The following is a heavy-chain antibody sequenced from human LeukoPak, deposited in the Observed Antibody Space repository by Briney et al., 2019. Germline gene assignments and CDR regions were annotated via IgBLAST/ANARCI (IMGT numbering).Heavy chain of an antibody. CDR2: ISAYNGNT. V-gene: IGHV1-18*01. Sequence: GASVKVSCKASGYTFTSYGISWVRQAPGQGLEWMGWISAYNGNTNYAQKLQGRVTMTTDTSTSTAYMELRSLRSDDTAVYYCAKDFTPQQKHGVRPYFDYWGQGTLVTVSS. CDR3: AKDFTPQQKHGVRPYFDY. J-gene: IGHJ4*02. D-gene: IGHD2-8*01. CDR1: GYTFTSYG.